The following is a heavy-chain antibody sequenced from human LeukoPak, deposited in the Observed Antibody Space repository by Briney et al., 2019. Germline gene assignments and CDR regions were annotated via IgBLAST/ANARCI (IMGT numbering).Heavy chain of an antibody. Sequence: TSVKVSCKASGFTFSSSAIQWVRQVRGQRLEWIGWIVVGSGNTNYAQKFQDRVTITKDTSTMTAYMELSSLRSEDTALYYCAAVFFISTVTYFDHWAQGTLVTVSS. CDR2: IVVGSGNT. CDR1: GFTFSSSA. CDR3: AAVFFISTVTYFDH. V-gene: IGHV1-58*02. D-gene: IGHD2-2*01. J-gene: IGHJ4*02.